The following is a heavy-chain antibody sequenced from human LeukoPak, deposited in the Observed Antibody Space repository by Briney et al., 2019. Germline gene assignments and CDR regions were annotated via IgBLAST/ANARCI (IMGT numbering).Heavy chain of an antibody. V-gene: IGHV3-74*01. J-gene: IGHJ4*02. CDR3: ARGSTQYSSGWYGLDY. Sequence: GGSLRLSCAATGFTFSRYWMHWVRQAPGKGLVWVSRVNSDGSSTTYADSVKGRFTISRDNAKNTLYLQMNSLGAEDTAVYYCARGSTQYSSGWYGLDYWGQGTLVTVSS. CDR2: VNSDGSST. D-gene: IGHD6-19*01. CDR1: GFTFSRYW.